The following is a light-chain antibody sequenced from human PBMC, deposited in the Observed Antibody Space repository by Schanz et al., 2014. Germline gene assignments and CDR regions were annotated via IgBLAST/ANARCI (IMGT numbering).Light chain of an antibody. Sequence: QSALTQPASVSGSPGQSITISCTGTSSDVGGYNYVSWYQQNPGTAPKLIIYEVTKRPSGVPDRFSGSKSGNTASLTVSGLQTEDEADYYCSSYTSSSTLGYVVFGGGTKLTVL. CDR2: EVT. CDR1: SSDVGGYNY. V-gene: IGLV2-14*01. J-gene: IGLJ2*01. CDR3: SSYTSSSTLGYVV.